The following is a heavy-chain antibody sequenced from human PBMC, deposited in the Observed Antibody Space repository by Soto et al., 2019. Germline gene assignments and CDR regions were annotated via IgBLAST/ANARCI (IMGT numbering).Heavy chain of an antibody. CDR2: IDPSDSYT. D-gene: IGHD2-2*01. CDR1: GYSFTSYW. V-gene: IGHV5-10-1*01. J-gene: IGHJ6*02. CDR3: ASRYCSSTSCPNLYYYGMDV. Sequence: GESLKISCKGSGYSFTSYWISWVRQMPGKGLEWMGRIDPSDSYTNYSPSFQGHVTISADKSISTAYLQWSSLKASDTAMYYCASRYCSSTSCPNLYYYGMDVWGQGTTVTVSS.